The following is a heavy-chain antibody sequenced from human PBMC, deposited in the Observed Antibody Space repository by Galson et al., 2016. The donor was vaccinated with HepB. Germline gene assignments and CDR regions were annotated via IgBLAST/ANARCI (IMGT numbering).Heavy chain of an antibody. CDR2: IYSSGST. V-gene: IGHV4-61*02. CDR3: ARAGYSDSYFDY. D-gene: IGHD4-11*01. Sequence: TLSLTCTVSGGSISSGSHYWSWIRQPAGRGLEWIGRIYSSGSTTYTPSLKSRVAISVDTSKNQFSLKLSTVTAADTAVYYCARAGYSDSYFDYWGQGTLVTVSS. J-gene: IGHJ4*02. CDR1: GGSISSGSHY.